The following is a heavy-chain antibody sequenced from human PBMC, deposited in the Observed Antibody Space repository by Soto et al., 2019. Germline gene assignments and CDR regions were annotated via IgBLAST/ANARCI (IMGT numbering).Heavy chain of an antibody. CDR3: AEGLRPRLNFFYHMGV. Sequence: EVQLLESGGGLVQPGGSLRLSCVVSGFTFGSYAMSWVRQAPEKGPEWVAILGGNGFTTYYADSVKGRFTISGDKSKSTLFLVINSLRADGTGVYFCAEGLRPRLNFFYHMGVLGRGTSVTVSS. D-gene: IGHD4-17*01. J-gene: IGHJ6*03. V-gene: IGHV3-23*01. CDR2: LGGNGFTT. CDR1: GFTFGSYA.